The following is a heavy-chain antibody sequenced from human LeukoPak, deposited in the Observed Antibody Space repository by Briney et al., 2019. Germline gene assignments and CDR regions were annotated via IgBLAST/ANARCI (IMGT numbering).Heavy chain of an antibody. CDR3: ARFSGYDTYYFDY. J-gene: IGHJ4*02. Sequence: PGGSLRLSCAASGFTFSSYGMHWVRQAPGKGLEWVSYISSSSSYTNYADSVKGRFTISRDNAKNSLYLQMNSLRAEDTAVYYCARFSGYDTYYFDYWGQGTLVTVSS. V-gene: IGHV3-21*05. D-gene: IGHD5-12*01. CDR2: ISSSSSYT. CDR1: GFTFSSYG.